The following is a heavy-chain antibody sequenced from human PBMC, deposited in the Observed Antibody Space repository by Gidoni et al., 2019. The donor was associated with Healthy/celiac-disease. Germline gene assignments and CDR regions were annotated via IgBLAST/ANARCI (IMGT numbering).Heavy chain of an antibody. CDR3: ARELGEDPGAFDI. D-gene: IGHD3-10*01. J-gene: IGHJ3*02. Sequence: QVQLVESGGGVVQPGRSLRLSCAASGFTFSSYAMHWVRQAPGKGLEWVAVISYDGSNKYYADSVKGRFTISRDNSKNTLYLQMNSLRAEDTAVYYCARELGEDPGAFDIWGQGTMVTVSS. CDR1: GFTFSSYA. CDR2: ISYDGSNK. V-gene: IGHV3-30-3*01.